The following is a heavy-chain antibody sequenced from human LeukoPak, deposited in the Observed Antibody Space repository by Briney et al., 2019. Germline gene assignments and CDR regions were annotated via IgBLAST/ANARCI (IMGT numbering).Heavy chain of an antibody. CDR2: IIPIFGIA. D-gene: IGHD3-16*01. V-gene: IGHV1-69*04. CDR3: ARDYVAPYYYYGMDV. J-gene: IGHJ6*02. CDR1: GGTFSSYA. Sequence: SVRVSCKASGGTFSSYAISWVRQAPGQGLEWMGRIIPIFGIANYAQKFQGRVTITADKSTSTAYMELSSLRSEDTAVYYCARDYVAPYYYYGMDVWGQGTTVTVSS.